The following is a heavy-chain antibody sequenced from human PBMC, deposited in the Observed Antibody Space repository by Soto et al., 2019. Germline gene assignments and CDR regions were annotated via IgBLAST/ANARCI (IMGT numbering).Heavy chain of an antibody. Sequence: ASVKVSCKASGGTFSSYAISWVRQAPGQGLEWMGGIIPIFGTANYAQKFQGRVTITADESTSTAYMELSSLRSEDTAVYYCASICGGDCYDPIDYWGQGALVTVSS. CDR3: ASICGGDCYDPIDY. J-gene: IGHJ4*02. V-gene: IGHV1-69*13. CDR1: GGTFSSYA. D-gene: IGHD2-21*02. CDR2: IIPIFGTA.